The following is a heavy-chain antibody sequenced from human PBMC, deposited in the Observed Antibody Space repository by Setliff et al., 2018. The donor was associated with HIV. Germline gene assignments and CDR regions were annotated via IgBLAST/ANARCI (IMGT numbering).Heavy chain of an antibody. CDR2: ISSSSSSI. J-gene: IGHJ5*02. CDR3: VKGQFLEWFNWFDP. Sequence: PGGSLRLSCAASGFTFSSYTMNWVRQAPGKGLEWVSYISSSSSSIYYGDSVKGRFTISRDNAKNTLYLQMSSLRSEDTAVYYCVKGQFLEWFNWFDPWGQGTLVTVS. V-gene: IGHV3-48*01. D-gene: IGHD3-3*01. CDR1: GFTFSSYT.